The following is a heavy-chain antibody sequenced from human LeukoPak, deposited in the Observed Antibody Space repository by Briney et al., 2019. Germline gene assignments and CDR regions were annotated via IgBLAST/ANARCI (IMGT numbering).Heavy chain of an antibody. CDR3: ARDAYGSRNFYEY. CDR2: ISSDESST. D-gene: IGHD3-10*01. V-gene: IGHV3-74*01. CDR1: GSTFSSYW. Sequence: PGGSLRLSCAASGSTFSSYWMHWVRQVPGKGLVWVSRISSDESSTTYADSVKGRFTISRDNAKNTLYLQMNSLRAEDTAVYYCARDAYGSRNFYEYWGQGTLVMVSS. J-gene: IGHJ4*02.